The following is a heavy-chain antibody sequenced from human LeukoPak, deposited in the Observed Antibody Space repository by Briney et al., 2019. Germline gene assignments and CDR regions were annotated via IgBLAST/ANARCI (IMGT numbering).Heavy chain of an antibody. D-gene: IGHD2-21*02. Sequence: PGGSLRLSCAASGFTFSSYAMHWVRQAPGKGLEWVAVISYDGSNKYYADSVKGRFTISRDNSKNTLYLQMNSLRAEDTAVYYCARAGGPRLLRSHIDYWGQGTLVTVSP. CDR2: ISYDGSNK. CDR3: ARAGGPRLLRSHIDY. V-gene: IGHV3-30-3*01. CDR1: GFTFSSYA. J-gene: IGHJ4*02.